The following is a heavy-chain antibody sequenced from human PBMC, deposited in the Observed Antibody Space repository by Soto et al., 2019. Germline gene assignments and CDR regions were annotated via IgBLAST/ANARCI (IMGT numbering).Heavy chain of an antibody. Sequence: EVQLVESGGGLVKPGGSLRLSCAASGFTFSSYSMNWVRQAPGKGLEWVSSISSSSSYIYYADSVKGRFTISRDNAKNSLYLKINSLRAGDTFVFSCAFLPYYDFLLVFYPPFFDYVMDVGGKGTRSPVSS. J-gene: IGHJ6*04. CDR3: AFLPYYDFLLVFYPPFFDYVMDV. CDR1: GFTFSSYS. CDR2: ISSSSSYI. V-gene: IGHV3-21*01. D-gene: IGHD3-3*01.